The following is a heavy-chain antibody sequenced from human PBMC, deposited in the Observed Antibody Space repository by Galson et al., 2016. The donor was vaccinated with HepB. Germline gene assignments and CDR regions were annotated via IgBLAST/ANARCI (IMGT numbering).Heavy chain of an antibody. D-gene: IGHD2-21*01. CDR1: GDSLNDYY. J-gene: IGHJ4*02. V-gene: IGHV4-39*01. Sequence: SETLSLTCTVSGDSLNDYYWAWIRQSPGRGLEWIGSVFSNGDPFYIPSLKSRVSISIDTSKSQVSLRLSSVTATDTAYYYLARHGRGRPLFWGQGILVIVSS. CDR3: ARHGRGRPLF. CDR2: VFSNGDP.